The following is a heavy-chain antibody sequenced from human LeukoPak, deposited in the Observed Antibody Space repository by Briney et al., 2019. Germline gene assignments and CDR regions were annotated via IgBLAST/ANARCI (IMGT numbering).Heavy chain of an antibody. CDR3: ARDPSDDQGLDY. CDR2: TYYRSKWYY. CDR1: GDSVSSNTAA. Sequence: PSQTLSLTCATSGDSVSSNTAAWYWIRQSPSRGLEWLGRTYYRSKWYYEYAVSVRSRITINVDTSKNQFSLQLNSVTPEDTAVYYCARDPSDDQGLDYWGQGTLVTVSS. D-gene: IGHD3-16*01. V-gene: IGHV6-1*01. J-gene: IGHJ4*02.